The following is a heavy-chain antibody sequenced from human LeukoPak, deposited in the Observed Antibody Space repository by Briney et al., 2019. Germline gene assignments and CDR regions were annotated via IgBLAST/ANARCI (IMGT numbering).Heavy chain of an antibody. D-gene: IGHD2-15*01. CDR1: GYTFTTYG. CDR2: ISGYNGNT. J-gene: IGHJ2*01. CDR3: ARMVVVAATLMGYFDL. V-gene: IGHV1-18*01. Sequence: ASVKVSRKSSGYTFTTYGISWARQAPGQGLEWMGWISGYNGNTNYAQKFQGKVTMTTDTSTSTVYMELRSLRSDDTAVYYCARMVVVAATLMGYFDLWGRGTLVTVSS.